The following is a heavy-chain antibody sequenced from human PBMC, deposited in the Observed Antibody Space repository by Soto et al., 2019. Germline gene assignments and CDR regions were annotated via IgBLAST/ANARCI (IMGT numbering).Heavy chain of an antibody. J-gene: IGHJ5*02. CDR1: GFTFRNLL. D-gene: IGHD1-26*01. V-gene: IGHV3-74*03. CDR3: AKLPWEVAPS. CDR2: IGPDGTDI. Sequence: GSPKLLCFEPGFTFRNLLEHLGRQAPGKGLEWVSHIGPDGTDIVYADSVKGRFIISRDNARNTVYLQMNSLEAEDTAVYYCAKLPWEVAPSWGQGTLVTVSS.